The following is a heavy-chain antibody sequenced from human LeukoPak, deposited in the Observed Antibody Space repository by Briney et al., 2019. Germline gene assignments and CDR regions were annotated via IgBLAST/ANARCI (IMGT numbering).Heavy chain of an antibody. J-gene: IGHJ4*02. D-gene: IGHD3-3*01. CDR2: IASSGGST. Sequence: GGSLRLSCTASGFTFSNYAMSWVRQAPGRGLEWVSAIASSGGSTYYADSVKGRFTISRDNSKNTLYLQMNSLRAEDTAVYYCAKVNYDFWSGYYTGAVGGFDYWGQGTLVTVSS. V-gene: IGHV3-23*01. CDR3: AKVNYDFWSGYYTGAVGGFDY. CDR1: GFTFSNYA.